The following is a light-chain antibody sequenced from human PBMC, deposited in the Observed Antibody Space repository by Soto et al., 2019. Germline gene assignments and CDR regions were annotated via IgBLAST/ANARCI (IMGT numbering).Light chain of an antibody. J-gene: IGLJ1*01. CDR1: SSDVGGYNY. CDR2: GVT. V-gene: IGLV2-14*01. CDR3: FSHRSGDSHV. Sequence: QSALTQPASVSGSPGQSITIPCTGTSSDVGGYNYVSWYQQYPGKAPKLMIYGVTNRPSGVSNRFSGSKTGNTASLTISGLQAEDEAYYYCFSHRSGDSHVFGTGTKLTVL.